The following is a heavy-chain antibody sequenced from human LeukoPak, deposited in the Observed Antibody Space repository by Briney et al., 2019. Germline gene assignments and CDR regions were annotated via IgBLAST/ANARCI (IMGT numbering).Heavy chain of an antibody. Sequence: ASVKVSCKASGGTFSSYAISWVRQAPGQGLEWMGWINPNSGGTNYAQKFQGRVTITRNTSISTAYMELSSLRSEDTAVYYCAIRFLEWSNWFDPWGQGTLVTVSS. CDR1: GGTFSSYA. V-gene: IGHV1-8*03. D-gene: IGHD3-3*01. CDR2: INPNSGGT. CDR3: AIRFLEWSNWFDP. J-gene: IGHJ5*02.